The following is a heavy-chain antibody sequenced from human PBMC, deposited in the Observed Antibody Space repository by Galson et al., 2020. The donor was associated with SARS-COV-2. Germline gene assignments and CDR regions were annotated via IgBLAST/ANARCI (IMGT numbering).Heavy chain of an antibody. CDR1: GDSIKISSYY. D-gene: IGHD1-26*01. J-gene: IGHJ5*02. CDR2: IYYSGNT. V-gene: IGHV4-39*01. Sequence: SETLSLTCTVSGDSIKISSYYWAWIRQPPGKGLEWIGRIYYSGNTQYNPSLMSRVSISVDTSKNQFSLKMPSVTAADTAVYYCARLVMGATRWFDPWGQGTLVTVSS. CDR3: ARLVMGATRWFDP.